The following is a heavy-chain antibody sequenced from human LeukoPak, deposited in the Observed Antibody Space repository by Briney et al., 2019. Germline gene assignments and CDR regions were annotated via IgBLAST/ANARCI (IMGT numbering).Heavy chain of an antibody. V-gene: IGHV4-61*02. D-gene: IGHD3-22*01. CDR3: ARGSSGYYYYYMDV. Sequence: SQTLSLTCTVSGGSISSGSYYWSWIRQPAGKGLEWIGRIYISGSTNYNPSLKSRVTISVDTSKNQFSLKLSSVTAADTAVYYCARGSSGYYYYYMDVWGKGTTVTVSS. CDR2: IYISGST. J-gene: IGHJ6*03. CDR1: GGSISSGSYY.